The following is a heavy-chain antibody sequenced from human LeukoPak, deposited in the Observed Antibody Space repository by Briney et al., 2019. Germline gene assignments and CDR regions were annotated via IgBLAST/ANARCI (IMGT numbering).Heavy chain of an antibody. Sequence: PSETLSLTCTVSGGSISSYYWSWIRQPPGKGLEWIGYIYYGGSTNYNPSLKSRVTISVDTSKNQFSLKLSSVTAADTAVYYCARGLRFLEWLPPYGMDVWGQGTTVTVSS. CDR2: IYYGGST. D-gene: IGHD3-3*01. CDR1: GGSISSYY. V-gene: IGHV4-59*01. J-gene: IGHJ6*02. CDR3: ARGLRFLEWLPPYGMDV.